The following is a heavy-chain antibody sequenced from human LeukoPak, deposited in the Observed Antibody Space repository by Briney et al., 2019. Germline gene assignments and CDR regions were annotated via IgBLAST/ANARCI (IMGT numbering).Heavy chain of an antibody. CDR1: GYTFTGYY. Sequence: ASVKVSCKASGYTFTGYYMHWVRQAPGQGLEWMGWINPNSGGTNYAQKFQGRVTMTRDTSISTAYMELSRLRSDDTAVYYCARAGRSVAAKYYYYMDVWGKGTTVTTSS. CDR2: INPNSGGT. J-gene: IGHJ6*03. D-gene: IGHD2-15*01. CDR3: ARAGRSVAAKYYYYMDV. V-gene: IGHV1-2*02.